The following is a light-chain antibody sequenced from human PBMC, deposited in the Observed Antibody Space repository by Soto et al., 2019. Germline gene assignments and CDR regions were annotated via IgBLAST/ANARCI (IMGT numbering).Light chain of an antibody. V-gene: IGKV1-5*03. CDR3: QQYKSYWT. CDR2: KAS. J-gene: IGKJ1*01. CDR1: ENINTW. Sequence: DIQMTQSPSTLSASVGDRVTITCRASENINTWLAWYQQQPGKSPNLLIYKASSLQSGAPPRFSGTGSGTEFTLTISSLQPDDFAIYYCQQYKSYWTVGQGTKVDIK.